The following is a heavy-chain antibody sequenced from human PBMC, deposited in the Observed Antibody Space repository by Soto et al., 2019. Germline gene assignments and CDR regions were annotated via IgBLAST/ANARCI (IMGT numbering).Heavy chain of an antibody. CDR1: RYTFTSYD. D-gene: IGHD2-8*01. CDR2: INPSGGST. Sequence: ASSNVSCKPSRYTFTSYDIIWLRQATGQGHERLGIINPSGGSTSYAQKFQGRVTMTRDTSTSTVYMELSSLRSEDTAVYYCARDRRYCTNGVCYRPDAFDIWGQWTMVTVSS. CDR3: ARDRRYCTNGVCYRPDAFDI. J-gene: IGHJ3*02. V-gene: IGHV1-46*03.